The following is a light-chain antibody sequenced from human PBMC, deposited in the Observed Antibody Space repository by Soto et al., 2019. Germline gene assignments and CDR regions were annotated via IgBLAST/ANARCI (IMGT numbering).Light chain of an antibody. CDR3: TSYTSGSTFVV. CDR2: HVT. V-gene: IGLV2-14*01. Sequence: QSALTQPASVSGSPGQSITMSCTGTSSDVGAFNYDSWYQQHPGKAPKVMIYHVTNRPSGVSNRFSGSKSGNTASLTISGLQTEDEADYCCTSYTSGSTFVVFGGGTKLTVL. J-gene: IGLJ2*01. CDR1: SSDVGAFNY.